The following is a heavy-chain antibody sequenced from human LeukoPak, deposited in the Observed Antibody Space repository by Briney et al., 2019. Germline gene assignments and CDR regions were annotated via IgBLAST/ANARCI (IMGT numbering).Heavy chain of an antibody. J-gene: IGHJ4*02. V-gene: IGHV1-18*01. Sequence: ASVKVSCKASGYTFISYGITWVRQAPGQGLEWLGWISAYNGNIDYAQKLQGRVALTTDTSTSTAYMEVRSLRSDDTAVYYCASMSGYYPSYYFDYWGQGTLVTVSS. CDR2: ISAYNGNI. CDR3: ASMSGYYPSYYFDY. D-gene: IGHD3-3*01. CDR1: GYTFISYG.